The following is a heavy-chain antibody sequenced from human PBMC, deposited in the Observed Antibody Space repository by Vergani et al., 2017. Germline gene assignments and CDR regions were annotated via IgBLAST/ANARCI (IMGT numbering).Heavy chain of an antibody. CDR1: GFTFSSYS. J-gene: IGHJ2*01. Sequence: EVQLVESGGGLVKPGGSLRLSCAASGFTFSSYSMNWVRQAPGKGLEWVSYISSSSSYIYYADSVKGRFTISRDNAKNTLYLQMNSLRAEDTAVYYCAKTPGRGADRTRSYWYFDLWGRGTLVTVSS. CDR2: ISSSSSYI. V-gene: IGHV3-21*05. D-gene: IGHD3-10*01. CDR3: AKTPGRGADRTRSYWYFDL.